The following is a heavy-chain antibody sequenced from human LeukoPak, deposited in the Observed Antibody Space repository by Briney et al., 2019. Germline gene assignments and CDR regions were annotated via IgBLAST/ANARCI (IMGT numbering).Heavy chain of an antibody. CDR1: GDFNMFW. CDR3: ARRGYDILTWGMGAFDI. Sequence: GESLKISCKGSGDFNMFWIGWVRQMPGKGLEWMGIIYPGDSDTRYSPSFQGQVTISADKSISTAYLQWSSLKASDTAMYYCARRGYDILTWGMGAFDIWGQGTMVTVSS. CDR2: IYPGDSDT. D-gene: IGHD3-9*01. V-gene: IGHV5-51*01. J-gene: IGHJ3*02.